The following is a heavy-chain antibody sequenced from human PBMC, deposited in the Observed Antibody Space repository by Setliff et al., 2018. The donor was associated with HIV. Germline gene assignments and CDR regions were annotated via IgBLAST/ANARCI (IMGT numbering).Heavy chain of an antibody. J-gene: IGHJ5*02. D-gene: IGHD1-26*01. CDR1: GDSISGNFWTRNY. Sequence: SETLSLTCTVSGDSISGNFWTRNYWSWIRQSPGKGLEWIGYFRTSGDISYNPSLKTRATVSLDTSEKQFFLRLKSVTATDTAVYYCARYRSKLDWFDPWGQGILVTVSS. CDR2: FRTSGDI. CDR3: ARYRSKLDWFDP. V-gene: IGHV4-4*08.